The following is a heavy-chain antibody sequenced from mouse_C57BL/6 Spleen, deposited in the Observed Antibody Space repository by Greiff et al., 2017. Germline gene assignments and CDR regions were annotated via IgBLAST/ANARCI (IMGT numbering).Heavy chain of an antibody. J-gene: IGHJ3*01. CDR3: ARRRTYDYDGFAY. V-gene: IGHV1-55*01. Sequence: QVQLQQPGAELVKPGASVKMSCKASGYTFTSYWITWVKQRPGQGLEWIGDIYPGSGSTNYNEKFKSKATLTVDTSSSTAYMQLSSLTSEDSAVXYCARRRTYDYDGFAYWGDETLVTVSA. CDR1: GYTFTSYW. D-gene: IGHD2-4*01. CDR2: IYPGSGST.